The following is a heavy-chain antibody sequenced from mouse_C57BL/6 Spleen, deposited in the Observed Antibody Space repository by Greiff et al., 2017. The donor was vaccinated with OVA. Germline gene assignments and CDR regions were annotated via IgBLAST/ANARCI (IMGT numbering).Heavy chain of an antibody. D-gene: IGHD3-2*02. Sequence: VQVVESGPELVKPGASVKISCKASGYAFSSSWMNWVKQRPGKGLEWIGRIYPGDGDTNYNGKFKGKATLTADKSSSTAYMQLSSLTSEDSAVYFCALDSSGYVPSDYWGQGTTLTVSS. V-gene: IGHV1-82*01. CDR2: IYPGDGDT. J-gene: IGHJ2*01. CDR1: GYAFSSSW. CDR3: ALDSSGYVPSDY.